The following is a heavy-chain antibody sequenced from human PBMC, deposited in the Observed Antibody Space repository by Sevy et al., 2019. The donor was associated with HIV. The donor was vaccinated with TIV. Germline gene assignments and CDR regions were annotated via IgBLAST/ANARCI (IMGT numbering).Heavy chain of an antibody. Sequence: GSLRLSCTVSGGSISSYYWSWIRQPPGKGLEWMGYIYYSGSTNYNPSLKSAVTISVETSKNQFSLKLSSVTAADTAVYYCARDWSIAVAGTTSYYYYGMDVWGQGTTVTVSS. V-gene: IGHV4-59*13. CDR3: ARDWSIAVAGTTSYYYYGMDV. D-gene: IGHD6-19*01. CDR2: IYYSGST. J-gene: IGHJ6*02. CDR1: GGSISSYY.